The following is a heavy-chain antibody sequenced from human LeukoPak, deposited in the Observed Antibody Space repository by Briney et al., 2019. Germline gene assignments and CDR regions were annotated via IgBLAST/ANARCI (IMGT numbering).Heavy chain of an antibody. CDR1: GGSISSYY. D-gene: IGHD3-3*01. CDR3: ARALGGSRSFYYYYYMDV. Sequence: PSETLSLTCTVSGGSISSYYWSWIRQPPGKGLEWIGYIYYSGSTNYNPSLKSRVTISVDTSKNQFSLKLSSVTAADTAVYYCARALGGSRSFYYYYYMDVWGQGTVVTVSS. V-gene: IGHV4-59*01. CDR2: IYYSGST. J-gene: IGHJ6*03.